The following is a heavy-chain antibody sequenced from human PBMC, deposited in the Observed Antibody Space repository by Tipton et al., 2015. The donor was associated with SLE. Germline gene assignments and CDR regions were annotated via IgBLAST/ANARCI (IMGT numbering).Heavy chain of an antibody. Sequence: QLVQSGAEVKKPGASVKVSCKASGYTFSSYHMDWVRQAPGQGLEWMGRIDPSVGSTYYAQKFQGRVSMTRDTSTSTAYMELRSLTSDDTAVYYCARSRGANGPDYWGQGTLVTVSS. J-gene: IGHJ4*02. CDR3: ARSRGANGPDY. CDR2: IDPSVGST. CDR1: GYTFSSYH. V-gene: IGHV1-46*01. D-gene: IGHD4/OR15-4a*01.